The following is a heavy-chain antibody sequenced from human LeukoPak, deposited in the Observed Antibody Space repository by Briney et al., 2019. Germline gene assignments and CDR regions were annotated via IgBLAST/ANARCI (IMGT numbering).Heavy chain of an antibody. D-gene: IGHD3-10*01. Sequence: PSETLSLTCAVSGYSISSGYYWGWIRQPPGKGLEWIGSIYHSGSTYYNPSLKSRVAISVDTSKNQFSLKLSSVTAADTAVYYCARQQKLLWFGELYWFDPWGQGTLVTVSS. V-gene: IGHV4-38-2*01. CDR3: ARQQKLLWFGELYWFDP. J-gene: IGHJ5*02. CDR1: GYSISSGYY. CDR2: IYHSGST.